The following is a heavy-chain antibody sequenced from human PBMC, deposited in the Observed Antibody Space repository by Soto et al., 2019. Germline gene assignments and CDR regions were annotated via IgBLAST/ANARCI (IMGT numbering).Heavy chain of an antibody. CDR1: GYTFTSYD. CDR2: MDPNSGNT. CDR3: ASPARNYDFWSGYSFDI. J-gene: IGHJ3*02. V-gene: IGHV1-8*01. Sequence: ASVKVSCKASGYTFTSYDINWVRQATGEGLEWMGWMDPNSGNTGYAQKFQGRVTMTRNTSISTAYMELSSLRSEDTAVYYCASPARNYDFWSGYSFDIWGQGTMVTVSS. D-gene: IGHD3-3*01.